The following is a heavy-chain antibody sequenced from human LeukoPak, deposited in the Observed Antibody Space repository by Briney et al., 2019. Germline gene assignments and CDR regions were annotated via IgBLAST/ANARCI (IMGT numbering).Heavy chain of an antibody. CDR3: AREVSSIAARFCDY. CDR1: GGSISSYY. D-gene: IGHD6-6*01. CDR2: IYTSAST. Sequence: SETLSLTRTVSGGSISSYYWSWIRQPAGKGLEWIGRIYTSASTNYNPSLKSRVTMSVDTSKNQFSLKLSSVTAADTAVYYCAREVSSIAARFCDYWGQGTLVTVSS. V-gene: IGHV4-4*07. J-gene: IGHJ4*02.